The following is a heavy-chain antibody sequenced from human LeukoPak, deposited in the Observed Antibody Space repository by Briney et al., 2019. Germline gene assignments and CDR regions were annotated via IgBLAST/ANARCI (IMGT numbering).Heavy chain of an antibody. CDR3: ATYRQVLLPFES. J-gene: IGHJ4*02. Sequence: GGSLRLSCAACGFTFSSYEMNWVRQAPGKGLEWVSYISSSSSYIYYADSVKGRFTISRDNAKNSLYLQMNSLRAEDTAIYYCATYRQVLLPFESWGQGTLVTVSS. V-gene: IGHV3-48*03. CDR1: GFTFSSYE. D-gene: IGHD2-8*02. CDR2: ISSSSSYI.